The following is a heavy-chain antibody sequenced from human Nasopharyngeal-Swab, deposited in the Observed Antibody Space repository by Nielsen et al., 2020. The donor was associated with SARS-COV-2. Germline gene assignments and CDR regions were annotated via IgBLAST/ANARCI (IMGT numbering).Heavy chain of an antibody. V-gene: IGHV4-34*01. D-gene: IGHD6-19*01. Sequence: SETLSLTCAVYGGSFSGYYWSWIRQPPGKGLEWIGEINHSGSTNYNPSLKSRVTISVDTSKNQFSLKLSSVTAADTAVYYCARSVKSKGGSSGRDYWGQGTLVTVSS. J-gene: IGHJ4*02. CDR1: GGSFSGYY. CDR2: INHSGST. CDR3: ARSVKSKGGSSGRDY.